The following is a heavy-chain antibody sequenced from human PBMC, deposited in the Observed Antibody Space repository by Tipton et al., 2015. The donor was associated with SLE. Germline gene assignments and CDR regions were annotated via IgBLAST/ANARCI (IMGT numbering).Heavy chain of an antibody. CDR1: GFTFNNYG. J-gene: IGHJ4*02. CDR2: IWYDGSEK. D-gene: IGHD6-13*01. V-gene: IGHV3-30*02. Sequence: SLRLSCAASGFTFNNYGMHWVRQAPGKGLEWLTTIWYDGSEKYYADSVKGQFTISRDNSKSTLYLQMNSLRDEDTAVYYCAKDSGSWNFDSWGQGTLVTVSS. CDR3: AKDSGSWNFDS.